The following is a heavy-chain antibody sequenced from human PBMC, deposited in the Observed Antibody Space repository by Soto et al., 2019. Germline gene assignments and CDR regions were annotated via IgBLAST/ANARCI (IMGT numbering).Heavy chain of an antibody. D-gene: IGHD6-19*01. J-gene: IGHJ3*02. CDR1: GGSFSGYC. Sequence: TSETLSLTCAVYGGSFSGYCWSWIRQPPGKGLEWIGEINHSGSTNYNPSLKSRVTISVDTSKNQFSLKLNAVTAADTAVYYCARGREQWLVDAFDIWGQGTM. V-gene: IGHV4-34*01. CDR3: ARGREQWLVDAFDI. CDR2: INHSGST.